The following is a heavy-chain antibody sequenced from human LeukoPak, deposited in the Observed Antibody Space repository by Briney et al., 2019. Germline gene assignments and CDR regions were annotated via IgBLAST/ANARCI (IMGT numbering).Heavy chain of an antibody. CDR3: ARWSRITMVRGFNLDNWYAP. Sequence: GSLRLSCAGSRFTLSKSAMSWLRQPPGKGLEWIGEINHSGSTNYNPSLKSRVTISVDTSKNQFSLKLSSVTAADTAVYYCARWSRITMVRGFNLDNWYAPWGQGTLVTVSS. D-gene: IGHD3-10*01. CDR2: INHSGST. J-gene: IGHJ5*02. V-gene: IGHV4-34*01. CDR1: RFTLSKSA.